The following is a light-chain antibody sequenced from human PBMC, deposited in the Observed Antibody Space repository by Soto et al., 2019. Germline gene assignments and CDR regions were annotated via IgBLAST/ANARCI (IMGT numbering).Light chain of an antibody. CDR2: GAS. CDR3: QQYGSSRWT. J-gene: IGKJ1*01. V-gene: IGKV3-20*01. CDR1: QSVSSSY. Sequence: EIVLTQSPGTLSLSPGERATLSCRASQSVSSSYLAWYQQNRGQAPRLLIYGASSRAPGIPDRFGGSGSGTDFTRTMSRLEPEDFAVYYWQQYGSSRWTCGQGTKVEIK.